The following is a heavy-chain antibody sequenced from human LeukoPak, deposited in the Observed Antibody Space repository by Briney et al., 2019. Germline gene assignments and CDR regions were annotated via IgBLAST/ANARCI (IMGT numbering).Heavy chain of an antibody. CDR3: ARGKLELLYMDV. J-gene: IGHJ6*03. Sequence: SETLSLTCTVSGGSISSGDYYWSWIRQPPGKGLEWIGFIYYSGSTNYNPSLKSRVTISVDTSKNQFSLKLSSVTAADTAVYYCARGKLELLYMDVWGKGTTVTVSS. V-gene: IGHV4-61*08. CDR1: GGSISSGDYY. CDR2: IYYSGST. D-gene: IGHD1-7*01.